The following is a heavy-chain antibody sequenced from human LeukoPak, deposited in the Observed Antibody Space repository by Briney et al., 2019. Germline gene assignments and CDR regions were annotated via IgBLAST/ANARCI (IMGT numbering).Heavy chain of an antibody. V-gene: IGHV4-4*02. D-gene: IGHD2-15*01. CDR3: AREGSPHIDY. J-gene: IGHJ4*02. CDR1: GASISSNNW. Sequence: PSGTLSPTCAVSGASISSNNWWWSWVRQPPGKGLEWIGEIYHSGSTNYNPSLKSRVTISVDRSKNQFSLKLSSVTAADTAVYYCAREGSPHIDYWGQGTLVTVSS. CDR2: IYHSGST.